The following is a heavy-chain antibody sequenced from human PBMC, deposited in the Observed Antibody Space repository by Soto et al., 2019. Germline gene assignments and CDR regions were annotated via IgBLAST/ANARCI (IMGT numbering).Heavy chain of an antibody. CDR2: ISSNGGST. Sequence: PGGSLRLSCAASGFTFSSYAMHWVRQAPGKGLEYVSAISSNGGSTYYANSVKGRFTISRDNSKNALYLQMGSLRAEDMAVYYCARVLRFLEWLFPNDAFDIWGQGKMVTVSS. CDR3: ARVLRFLEWLFPNDAFDI. V-gene: IGHV3-64*01. CDR1: GFTFSSYA. D-gene: IGHD3-3*01. J-gene: IGHJ3*02.